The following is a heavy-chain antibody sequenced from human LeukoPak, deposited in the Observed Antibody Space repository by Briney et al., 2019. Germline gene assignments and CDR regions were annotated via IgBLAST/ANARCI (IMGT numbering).Heavy chain of an antibody. Sequence: SETLSLTCTVSGGSISSYYWSWIRQPPGKGLEWIGYIYYSGSTNYNPSLKSRVTISVDTSKNQFSLKLSSVTAADTAVYYCARSNILTGYYSSGWYDYWGQGTLVTVSS. V-gene: IGHV4-59*01. CDR3: ARSNILTGYYSSGWYDY. D-gene: IGHD3-9*01. CDR2: IYYSGST. J-gene: IGHJ4*02. CDR1: GGSISSYY.